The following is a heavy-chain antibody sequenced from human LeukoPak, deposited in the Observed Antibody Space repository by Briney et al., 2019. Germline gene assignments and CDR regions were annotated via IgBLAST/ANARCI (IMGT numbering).Heavy chain of an antibody. J-gene: IGHJ3*02. CDR1: GFSFTSYN. V-gene: IGHV3-30*03. CDR2: ISYDGNIK. Sequence: GGSLRLSCAASGFSFTSYNFHWVRQAPGKGLQWLGFISYDGNIKYEDSLKGRFTISRDNSKNTLYLQMNSLRAEDTAVYYCARKYCGGGSCYFPRHDAFDIWGQGTMVTVSS. D-gene: IGHD2-15*01. CDR3: ARKYCGGGSCYFPRHDAFDI.